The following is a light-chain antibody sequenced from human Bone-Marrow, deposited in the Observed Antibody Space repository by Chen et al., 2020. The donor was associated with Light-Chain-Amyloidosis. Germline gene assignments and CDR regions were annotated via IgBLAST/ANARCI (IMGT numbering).Light chain of an antibody. Sequence: QSALTQPPSLSAAPGQNVTISCSGSSSNISKNYVSWYQQLPGTAPKLLIYDSNKRPAGVPARFSGTECRTSAALGITGLQTGDEADYYCGAWDISLSGRVFGGGTKLTVL. J-gene: IGLJ3*02. V-gene: IGLV1-51*01. CDR2: DSN. CDR3: GAWDISLSGRV. CDR1: SSNISKNY.